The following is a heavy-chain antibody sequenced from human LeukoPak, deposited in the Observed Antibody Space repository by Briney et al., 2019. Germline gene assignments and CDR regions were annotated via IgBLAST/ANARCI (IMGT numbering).Heavy chain of an antibody. CDR3: ARRASGMYGEGFDY. Sequence: GESLKISFGLSGYSFTNYWIAWVRPMPGKGMECMGIIYPGDSDTRYSPSFQGQVTISADKSINTAYLQWRSLKASDTAMYCCARRASGMYGEGFDYWGQGTLVTVSS. CDR2: IYPGDSDT. D-gene: IGHD3-10*02. J-gene: IGHJ4*02. CDR1: GYSFTNYW. V-gene: IGHV5-51*01.